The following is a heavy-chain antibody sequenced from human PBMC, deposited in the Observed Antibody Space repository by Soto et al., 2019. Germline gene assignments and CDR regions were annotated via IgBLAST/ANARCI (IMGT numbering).Heavy chain of an antibody. CDR2: INHSGST. V-gene: IGHV4-34*01. J-gene: IGHJ6*01. CDR1: GGSFSCYY. D-gene: IGHD3-22*01. CDR3: ARQEIVWHGIDV. Sequence: SGTLSLTCAVYGGSFSCYYWSWIRQPPGKGLEWIGEINHSGSTNYNPSLKSRVTISVDTSKNQFSLKLSSVTAADTAVYYCARQEIVWHGIDVWGQGTTVTVSS.